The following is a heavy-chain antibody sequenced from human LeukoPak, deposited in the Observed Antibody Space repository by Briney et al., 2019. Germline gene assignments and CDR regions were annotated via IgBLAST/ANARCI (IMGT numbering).Heavy chain of an antibody. CDR2: ISYSGSA. CDR1: GGSFRSRNYL. V-gene: IGHV4-30-4*08. D-gene: IGHD1/OR15-1a*01. CDR3: AREVNIQADSDAFDI. Sequence: PSETXSLTCTVSGGSFRSRNYLWSWIRQTPGEGLEWIGYISYSGSAYYNPSLKSRFTISIETSNSQFSLRLRSVTAADTAVYYCAREVNIQADSDAFDIWGPGTTVTVSS. J-gene: IGHJ3*02.